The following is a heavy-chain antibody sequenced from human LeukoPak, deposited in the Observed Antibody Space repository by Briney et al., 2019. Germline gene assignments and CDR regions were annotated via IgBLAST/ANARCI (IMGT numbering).Heavy chain of an antibody. CDR1: GFTFSSYA. Sequence: PGGSLRLSCAASGFTFSSYAMSWVRQAPGKGLEWVSAISGSGISTYYADSVKGRFTISRDNSKNTLYLQMNSLGAEDTAVYYCAKGFNQYDFYYGMDVWGQGTTVTVSS. CDR2: ISGSGIST. D-gene: IGHD3-3*01. V-gene: IGHV3-23*01. CDR3: AKGFNQYDFYYGMDV. J-gene: IGHJ6*02.